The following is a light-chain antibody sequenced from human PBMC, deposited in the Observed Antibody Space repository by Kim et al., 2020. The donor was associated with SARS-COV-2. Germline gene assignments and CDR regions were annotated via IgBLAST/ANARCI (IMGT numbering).Light chain of an antibody. J-gene: IGKJ2*02. Sequence: SASVRDRVTITCRASQSVNSWLAWHQQKPGKAPKLLIHKTSILESGVPSRFSGSGSGTEFTLTINSLQPDDSATYYCQQYSTYSGNFGQGPKLEI. V-gene: IGKV1-5*03. CDR1: QSVNSW. CDR3: QQYSTYSGN. CDR2: KTS.